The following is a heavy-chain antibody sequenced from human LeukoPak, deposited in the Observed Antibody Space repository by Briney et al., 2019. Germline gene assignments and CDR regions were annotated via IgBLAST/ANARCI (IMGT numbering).Heavy chain of an antibody. D-gene: IGHD6-13*01. V-gene: IGHV4-4*07. J-gene: IGHJ2*01. CDR2: IYTSGST. CDR3: ARVYSSWDYWYFDL. Sequence: SETLSLTCTVSGDSISTYYWSWIRQPAGKGLEWIGRIYTSGSTYYNPSLKSRVTISVDTSKNQFSLKLSSVTAADTAVYYCARVYSSWDYWYFDLWGRGTLVTVSS. CDR1: GDSISTYY.